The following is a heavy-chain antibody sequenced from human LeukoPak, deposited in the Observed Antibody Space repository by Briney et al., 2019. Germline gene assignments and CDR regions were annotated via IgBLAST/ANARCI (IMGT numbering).Heavy chain of an antibody. D-gene: IGHD2-15*01. J-gene: IGHJ6*02. CDR3: ARGASGAYYYYGMDV. Sequence: GGSLRLSCAASGFTFSSYWMSWVRQAPGKGLEWVANIKQDGSEKYYVDSVKGRFTISRDNAKNSLYLQMNSLRAEDTAVYYCARGASGAYYYYGMDVWGQGTTVTVSS. CDR2: IKQDGSEK. CDR1: GFTFSSYW. V-gene: IGHV3-7*05.